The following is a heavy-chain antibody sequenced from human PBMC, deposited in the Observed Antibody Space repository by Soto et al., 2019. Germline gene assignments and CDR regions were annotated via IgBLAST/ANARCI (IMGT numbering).Heavy chain of an antibody. CDR3: ARLWGAAAAGH. J-gene: IGHJ4*02. CDR1: GGSISSSSYY. Sequence: PSETLSLTCTVSGGSISSSSYYWGWIRQPPGKGLEWIGSIYYSGSTYYNPSLKSRVTISVDTSKNQFSLKLSSVTAADTAVYYCARLWGAAAAGHWGQGTLVTVSS. CDR2: IYYSGST. D-gene: IGHD2-2*01. V-gene: IGHV4-39*01.